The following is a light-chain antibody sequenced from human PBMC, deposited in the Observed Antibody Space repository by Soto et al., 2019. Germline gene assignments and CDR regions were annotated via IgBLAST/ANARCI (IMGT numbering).Light chain of an antibody. J-gene: IGKJ4*01. CDR1: QSVSSY. CDR2: DAP. CDR3: QQRSNWPLT. Sequence: EIVLTQSRATLSLSPGERATLSCRASQSVSSYLAWYQQKPGQAPRLLIYDAPNRATGIPARFSGSGSGTDFTLTISSLEPEDFAVYYCQQRSNWPLTFGGGTQVDIK. V-gene: IGKV3-11*01.